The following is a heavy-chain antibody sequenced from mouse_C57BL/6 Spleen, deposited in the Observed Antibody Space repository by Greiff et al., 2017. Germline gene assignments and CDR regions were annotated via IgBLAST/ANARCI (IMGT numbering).Heavy chain of an antibody. J-gene: IGHJ1*03. V-gene: IGHV1-72*01. CDR3: ARGYYGSSPYWYFDV. D-gene: IGHD1-1*01. CDR2: IDPNSGGT. CDR1: GYTFTSYW. Sequence: QVQLQQPGAEPVKPGASVKLSCKASGYTFTSYWMHWVKQRPGRGLEWIGRIDPNSGGTKYNEKFKSKATLTVDKPSSTAYMQLSSLTSEDSAVYYCARGYYGSSPYWYFDVWGTGTTVTVSS.